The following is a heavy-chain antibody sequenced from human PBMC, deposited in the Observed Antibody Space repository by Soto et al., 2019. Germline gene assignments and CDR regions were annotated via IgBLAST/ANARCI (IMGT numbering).Heavy chain of an antibody. D-gene: IGHD3-22*01. CDR1: GFTFSSYA. CDR2: ISYDGSNK. Sequence: QVQLVESGGGVVQPGRSMRLSCAASGFTFSSYAMHWVRQAPGKGLEWLAVISYDGSNKYYADSVKGRFTISRDNSKNTLYLQMNSLRAEDTAVYYCARGLDYYYSSGPEGRAIRYWGQGTLVTVSS. J-gene: IGHJ4*02. CDR3: ARGLDYYYSSGPEGRAIRY. V-gene: IGHV3-30-3*01.